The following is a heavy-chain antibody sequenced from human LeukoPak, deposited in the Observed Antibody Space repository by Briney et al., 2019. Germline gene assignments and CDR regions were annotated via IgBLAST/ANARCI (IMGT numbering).Heavy chain of an antibody. CDR3: ARDRTIRYFQH. D-gene: IGHD3-3*01. J-gene: IGHJ1*01. CDR2: IYYSGST. CDR1: GGSISSYY. Sequence: PSETLSLTCTVSGGSISSYYWSWIRQPPGKGLEWIGSIYYSGSTYYNPPLKSRVTISVDTSKNQFSLKLSSVTAADTAVYYCARDRTIRYFQHWGQGTLVTVSS. V-gene: IGHV4-39*07.